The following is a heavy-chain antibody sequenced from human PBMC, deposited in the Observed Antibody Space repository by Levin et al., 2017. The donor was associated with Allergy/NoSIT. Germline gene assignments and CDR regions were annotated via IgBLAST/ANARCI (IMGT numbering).Heavy chain of an antibody. CDR1: GGSISSSSYY. D-gene: IGHD6-19*01. CDR3: ARGGSGWYRAGDY. CDR2: IYYSGST. Sequence: SETLSLTCTVSGGSISSSSYYWGWIRQPPGKGLEWIGSIYYSGSTYYNPSLKSRVTISVDTSKNQFSLKLSSVTAADTAVYDCARGGSGWYRAGDYWGQGTLVTVSS. J-gene: IGHJ4*02. V-gene: IGHV4-39*01.